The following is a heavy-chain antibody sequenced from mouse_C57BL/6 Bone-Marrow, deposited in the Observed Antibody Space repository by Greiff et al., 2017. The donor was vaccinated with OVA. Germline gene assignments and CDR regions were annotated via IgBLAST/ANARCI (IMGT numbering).Heavy chain of an antibody. J-gene: IGHJ2*01. CDR3: ARRNYGSPPFDY. CDR2: ISSGGSYN. D-gene: IGHD1-1*01. V-gene: IGHV5-6*01. Sequence: EVHLVESGGDLVKPGGSLKLSCAASGFTFSSYGMSWVRQTPDKRLEWVATISSGGSYNYYPDSVKGRFTISRDNAKNTLYLQMSSLKSEDTAMYYCARRNYGSPPFDYWGQGTTLTVSS. CDR1: GFTFSSYG.